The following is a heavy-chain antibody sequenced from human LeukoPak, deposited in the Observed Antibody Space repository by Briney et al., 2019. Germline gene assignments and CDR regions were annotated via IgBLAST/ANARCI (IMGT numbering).Heavy chain of an antibody. V-gene: IGHV4-61*02. CDR2: IYTSGST. CDR3: ASYCSSTSCYTDY. J-gene: IGHJ4*02. D-gene: IGHD2-2*02. Sequence: SETLSLTCSVSGGSISSGSYYWSWIRQPAGKGLEWIGRIYTSGSTNYTPSLKSRVTISVDTSKNQFSLKLSSVTAADTAVYYCASYCSSTSCYTDYWGQGTLVTVSS. CDR1: GGSISSGSYY.